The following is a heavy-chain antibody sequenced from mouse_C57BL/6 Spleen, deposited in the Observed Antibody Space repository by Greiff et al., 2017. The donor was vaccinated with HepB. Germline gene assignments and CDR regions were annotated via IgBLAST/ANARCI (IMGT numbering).Heavy chain of an antibody. J-gene: IGHJ4*01. Sequence: QVQLQQSGPGLVAPSQRLSITCTVSGFSFTSYGVHWVRQPPGKGLEWLVVIWSDGSTTYNSALKSRLSISKDNSKSQVFLKMNSLQTDDTAMYYCARVLDGYEGGYYAMDYWGQGTSVTVSS. CDR1: GFSFTSYG. D-gene: IGHD2-2*01. CDR2: IWSDGST. CDR3: ARVLDGYEGGYYAMDY. V-gene: IGHV2-6*03.